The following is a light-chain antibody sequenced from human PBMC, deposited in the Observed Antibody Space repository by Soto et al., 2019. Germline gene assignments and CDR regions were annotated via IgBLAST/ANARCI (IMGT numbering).Light chain of an antibody. V-gene: IGKV3-15*01. CDR2: GAS. Sequence: EIVMTQSPAALSVSPGERATLSYRASQSVSSSLAWYQQKPGLAPRLLIYGASTRATGIPARFSGSGSGTEFTLTISSLQSEDFAVYYCQQYSYWPPIAFGQGTRLEIK. CDR1: QSVSSS. CDR3: QQYSYWPPIA. J-gene: IGKJ5*01.